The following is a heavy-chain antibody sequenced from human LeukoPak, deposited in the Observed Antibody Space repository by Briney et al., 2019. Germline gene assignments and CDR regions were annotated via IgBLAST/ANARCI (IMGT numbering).Heavy chain of an antibody. CDR2: ISSTSAYI. J-gene: IGHJ4*02. CDR1: GFALKSYS. D-gene: IGHD1-26*01. V-gene: IGHV3-21*04. CDR3: AKDGKNYFDY. Sequence: PGGSLRLSCAGSGFALKSYSLTWVRQAPGKGLEWVSSISSTSAYIHYADSVKGRFTISRDNSKNSLSLQMNSLRAEDTALYYCAKDGKNYFDYWGQGTLVTVSS.